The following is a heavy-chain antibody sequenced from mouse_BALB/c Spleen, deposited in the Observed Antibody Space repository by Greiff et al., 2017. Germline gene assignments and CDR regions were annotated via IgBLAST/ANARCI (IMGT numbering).Heavy chain of an antibody. J-gene: IGHJ4*01. CDR1: GFSLTSYG. CDR3: ARAGGIGYAMDY. V-gene: IGHV2-9*02. Sequence: VKLVESGPGLVAPSQSLSITCTVSGFSLTSYGVHWVRQPPGKGLEWLGVIWAGGSTNYNSALMSRLSISKDNSKSQVFLKMNSLQTDDTAMYYCARAGGIGYAMDYWGQGTSVTVSS. CDR2: IWAGGST.